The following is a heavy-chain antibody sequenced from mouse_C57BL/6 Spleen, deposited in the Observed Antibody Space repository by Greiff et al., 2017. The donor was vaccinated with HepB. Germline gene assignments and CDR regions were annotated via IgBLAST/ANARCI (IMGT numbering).Heavy chain of an antibody. CDR3: TRDLYDYDGYWYFDV. CDR2: ISSGGDYI. Sequence: EVQLQESGEGLVKPGGSLKLSCAASGFTFSSYAMSWVRQTPEKRLEWVAYISSGGDYIYYADTVKGRFTISRDNARNTLYLQMSSLKSEDTAMYYCTRDLYDYDGYWYFDVWGTGTTVTVSS. CDR1: GFTFSSYA. D-gene: IGHD2-4*01. V-gene: IGHV5-9-1*02. J-gene: IGHJ1*03.